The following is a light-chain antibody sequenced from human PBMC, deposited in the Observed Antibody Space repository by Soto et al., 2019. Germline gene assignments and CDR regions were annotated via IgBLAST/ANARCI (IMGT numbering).Light chain of an antibody. Sequence: QPVLTQPPSVSEAPGQRVTISCTGSSSNIGAGYEAHWYQQVPGTAPKLLIYKNNNRPSGVPDRFSGSKSGTSASLAITGLQAEDEAEYYRQSYDSSLSGYVFGTGTKLTVL. CDR3: QSYDSSLSGYV. V-gene: IGLV1-40*01. J-gene: IGLJ1*01. CDR2: KNN. CDR1: SSNIGAGYE.